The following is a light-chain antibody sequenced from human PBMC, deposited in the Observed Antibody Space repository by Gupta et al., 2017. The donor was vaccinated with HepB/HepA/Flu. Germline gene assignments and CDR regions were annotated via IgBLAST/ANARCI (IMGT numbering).Light chain of an antibody. Sequence: SYELTQPVSVSVDLGQTARITCEGNNLGTKNVQWYQQRPGQAPVIGSYRDNNRASGISERFSGSNSGTKDNLTIPRAQVGDEADYYCQAWDNGIGVFGGGTKLTVL. J-gene: IGLJ2*01. V-gene: IGLV3-9*01. CDR1: NLGTKN. CDR3: QAWDNGIGV. CDR2: RDN.